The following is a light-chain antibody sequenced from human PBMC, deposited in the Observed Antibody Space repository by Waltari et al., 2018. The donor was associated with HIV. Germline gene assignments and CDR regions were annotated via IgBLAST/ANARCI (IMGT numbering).Light chain of an antibody. CDR3: CSYAMSSAFWV. CDR1: NNDIRNYIL. V-gene: IGLV2-23*02. J-gene: IGLJ3*02. Sequence: QSALTQPAPVSGSPGQSITISCTGPNNDIRNYILVSSYQQHPGKPPRLIIYEVTKRPSGISDRFSASKSGDTASLTISGLQPEDEADYYCCSYAMSSAFWVFGGGTKLTVL. CDR2: EVT.